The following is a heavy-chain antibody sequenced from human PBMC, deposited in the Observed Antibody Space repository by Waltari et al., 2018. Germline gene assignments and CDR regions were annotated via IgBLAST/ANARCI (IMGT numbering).Heavy chain of an antibody. D-gene: IGHD3-3*01. Sequence: QVRLQESGPGLVKPSETLSLTCSVAGGSLSTYYWTWIRQPAGKGLQWIGHIQNDGNTDYNASLKSRVSISVDKSKMEFSLSLTSVTAADTAIYYCARGFVARQYFESWGRGTLVTVSS. CDR1: GGSLSTYY. CDR2: IQNDGNT. CDR3: ARGFVARQYFES. V-gene: IGHV4-4*07. J-gene: IGHJ4*02.